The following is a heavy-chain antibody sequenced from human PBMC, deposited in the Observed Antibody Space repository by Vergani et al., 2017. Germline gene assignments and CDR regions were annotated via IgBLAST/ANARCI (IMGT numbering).Heavy chain of an antibody. J-gene: IGHJ6*03. CDR2: IYHSGGA. Sequence: QLHLQESGPGLVKPSETLSLTCTVSGGSITSSSYYWGWIRQPPGKGLEWIGNIYHSGGAYYNPSLKGRVTISVDTSKNQFSLKLSSVTAADTAVYYCARAYGSGSYPYYYYMDVWGKGTTVTVSS. D-gene: IGHD3-10*01. CDR1: GGSITSSSYY. V-gene: IGHV4-39*07. CDR3: ARAYGSGSYPYYYYMDV.